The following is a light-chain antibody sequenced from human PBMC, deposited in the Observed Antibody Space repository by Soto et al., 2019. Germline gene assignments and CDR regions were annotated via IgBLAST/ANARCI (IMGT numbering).Light chain of an antibody. Sequence: DVVMTQSPLSLPVTLGQPASISCRSSQSLIHSDGSTYLSWFQQRPGQSPRRLIYEVSDRDSGVPVRFSGSGSGTDFTLKISRVEAEDVGVYYCMQGTHWPWTFGQGTEVEIK. V-gene: IGKV2-30*02. CDR1: QSLIHSDGSTY. CDR3: MQGTHWPWT. CDR2: EVS. J-gene: IGKJ1*01.